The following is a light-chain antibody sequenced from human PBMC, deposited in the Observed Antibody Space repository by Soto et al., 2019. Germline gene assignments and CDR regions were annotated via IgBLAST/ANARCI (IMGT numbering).Light chain of an antibody. CDR3: QQYDKYPVT. V-gene: IGKV1-5*03. J-gene: IGKJ2*01. CDR1: QSISSW. CDR2: KAS. Sequence: DIQMTQSPSTLSASVGDRVIITCRASQSISSWLAWYQQRPGKAPNLLIYKASSLESGVPSRFGGSGSGTEFTLTISSLQPDDSATYYCQQYDKYPVTFGQGTKVEIK.